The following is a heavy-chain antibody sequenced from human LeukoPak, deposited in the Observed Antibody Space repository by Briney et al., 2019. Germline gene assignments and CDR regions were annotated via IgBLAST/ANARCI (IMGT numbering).Heavy chain of an antibody. Sequence: SQTLSLTCAISGDSVSSNSVAWNWIRQSPSRGLEWLGRTYYRSKWYNDYAVSVKSRITINPDASKNQFSLQLNSVTPEDTAVYYCAGGAAAGTSIDYWGQGTLVTVSS. CDR1: GDSVSSNSVA. V-gene: IGHV6-1*01. CDR2: TYYRSKWYN. CDR3: AGGAAAGTSIDY. D-gene: IGHD6-13*01. J-gene: IGHJ4*02.